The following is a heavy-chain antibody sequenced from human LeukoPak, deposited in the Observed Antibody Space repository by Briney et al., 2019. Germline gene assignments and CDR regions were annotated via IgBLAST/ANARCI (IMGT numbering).Heavy chain of an antibody. J-gene: IGHJ4*02. CDR3: VRDRLCGDYKTEFDY. Sequence: PGGSLRLSCAASGFTFSSYSMNWVRQAPGKGLEWVSSISSSSSYIYYADSVKGRFTISRDNSKNTLFLQMSSLRTDDTASYYCVRDRLCGDYKTEFDYWGQGILVTVSA. CDR2: ISSSSSYI. CDR1: GFTFSSYS. D-gene: IGHD4-17*01. V-gene: IGHV3-21*01.